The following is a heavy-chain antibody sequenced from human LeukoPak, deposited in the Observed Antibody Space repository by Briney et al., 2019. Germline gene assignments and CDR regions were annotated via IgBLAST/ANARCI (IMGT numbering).Heavy chain of an antibody. J-gene: IGHJ4*02. CDR2: ISYDGSNK. CDR1: GFTFSSYA. Sequence: PGGSLRLSCAASGFTFSSYAMHWVRQAPGKGLEWVAVISYDGSNKYYADSVKGRFTISRDNSKNTLYLQMNSLRAEDTAVYYCASIVVVPAAMGPPDYWGQGTLVTVSS. CDR3: ASIVVVPAAMGPPDY. V-gene: IGHV3-30*04. D-gene: IGHD2-2*01.